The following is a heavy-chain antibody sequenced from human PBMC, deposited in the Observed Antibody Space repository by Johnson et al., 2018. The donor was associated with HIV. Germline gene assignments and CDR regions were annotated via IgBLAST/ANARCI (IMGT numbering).Heavy chain of an antibody. CDR2: INWNGGST. V-gene: IGHV3-20*04. CDR1: GFTFDNFA. Sequence: VQLVESGGSVVRPGGSLILSCAASGFTFDNFALSWVRQAPGKGLEWVSGINWNGGSTSYADSVKGRFTISRDNSKNTLYLQMSSLRTEDTAVYYCVRVSLGYSYGYDAFDIWGQGTMVTVSS. CDR3: VRVSLGYSYGYDAFDI. D-gene: IGHD5-18*01. J-gene: IGHJ3*02.